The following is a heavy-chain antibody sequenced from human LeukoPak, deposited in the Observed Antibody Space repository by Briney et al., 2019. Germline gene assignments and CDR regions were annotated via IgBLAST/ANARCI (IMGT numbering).Heavy chain of an antibody. D-gene: IGHD3-10*01. CDR3: ARRGVLWFGELFYYGMDV. CDR2: ISSSGSTI. CDR1: GGSISSSSNY. Sequence: LSLTCTVSGGSISSSSNYWGWIRQAPGKGLEWVSYISSSGSTIYYADSVKGRFTISRDNAKNSLYLQMNSLRAEDTAVYYCARRGVLWFGELFYYGMDVWGQGTTVTVSS. J-gene: IGHJ6*02. V-gene: IGHV3-11*01.